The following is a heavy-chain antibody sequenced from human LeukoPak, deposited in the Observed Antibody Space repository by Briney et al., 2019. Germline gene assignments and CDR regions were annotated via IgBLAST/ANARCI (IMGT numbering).Heavy chain of an antibody. D-gene: IGHD3-10*01. Sequence: GSLRLSFVASGFTFNNYAMSWVRPAPGKGVGWVSGIICSGGSTYYSDSVEGRFTISRDNSKNTLFLQMNSLRAEDTAVYYCAKSANTWPYYFDYWGQGTLVTVSS. CDR2: IICSGGST. V-gene: IGHV3-23*01. J-gene: IGHJ4*02. CDR3: AKSANTWPYYFDY. CDR1: GFTFNNYA.